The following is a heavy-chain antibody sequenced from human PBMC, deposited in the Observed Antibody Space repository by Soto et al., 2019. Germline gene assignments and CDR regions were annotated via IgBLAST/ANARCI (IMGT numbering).Heavy chain of an antibody. J-gene: IGHJ5*02. Sequence: GSLRLSCAASGFTFSSYWMHWVRQAPGKGLVWVSRINSDGSSTSYADSVKGRFTISRDNAKNTLYLQMNSLRAEDTAVYYCATLSTGSTFFDPWGQGTLVTVSS. CDR3: ATLSTGSTFFDP. CDR1: GFTFSSYW. D-gene: IGHD1-1*01. V-gene: IGHV3-74*01. CDR2: INSDGSST.